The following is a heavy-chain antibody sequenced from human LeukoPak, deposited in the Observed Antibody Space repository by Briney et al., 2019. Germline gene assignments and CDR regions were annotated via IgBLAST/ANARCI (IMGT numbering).Heavy chain of an antibody. CDR1: GFTFSNAW. Sequence: GGSLRLSCAASGFTFSNAWMSWVRQAPGKGLEWVGRIKSKTDGGTTDYAAPVKGRFTISRDDSKNTLYLQMNSLKTEDTAVYYCTTGKGSSWYQEGFGYWGQGTLVTVSS. J-gene: IGHJ4*02. V-gene: IGHV3-15*01. CDR3: TTGKGSSWYQEGFGY. CDR2: IKSKTDGGTT. D-gene: IGHD6-13*01.